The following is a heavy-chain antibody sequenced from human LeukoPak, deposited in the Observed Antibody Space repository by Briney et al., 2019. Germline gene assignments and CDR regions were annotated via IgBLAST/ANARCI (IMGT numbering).Heavy chain of an antibody. J-gene: IGHJ4*02. V-gene: IGHV3-30*18. Sequence: GGSLRLSCAASGFTFSSYGMHWVRQAPGKGLEWVAVISYDGSNKYYADSVKGRFTISRDNSKNTLYLQMNSLRAEDTAVYYCAKDRAARRSNHLDYWGQGTLVTVSS. CDR2: ISYDGSNK. CDR1: GFTFSSYG. CDR3: AKDRAARRSNHLDY. D-gene: IGHD6-6*01.